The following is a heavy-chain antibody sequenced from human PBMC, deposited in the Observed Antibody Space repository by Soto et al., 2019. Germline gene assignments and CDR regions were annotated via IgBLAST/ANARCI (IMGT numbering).Heavy chain of an antibody. CDR3: AHKHTAMAIFDY. V-gene: IGHV2-5*02. CDR1: GFSLSTSGVG. D-gene: IGHD5-18*01. CDR2: IYLDDDK. Sequence: SGPTLVNPTQTLTLTCTFSGFSLSTSGVGVGWIRQPPGKALDWLALIYLDDDKRYSPSLKSRLTITKDTSKNQVVLIMTNMFPVDTTTYYCAHKHTAMAIFDYWGQGTLVTVSS. J-gene: IGHJ4*02.